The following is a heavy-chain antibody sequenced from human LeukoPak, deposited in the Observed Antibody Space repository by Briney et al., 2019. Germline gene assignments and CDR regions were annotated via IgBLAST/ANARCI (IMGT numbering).Heavy chain of an antibody. J-gene: IGHJ3*02. CDR3: ARLAVAGTGVAFDI. Sequence: GASVKVSCKASGYTFTGYYMHWVRQAPGQGLEWMGWINPNSGGTNYAQKLQGRVTMTTDTSTSTAYMELRSLRSDDTAVYYCARLAVAGTGVAFDIWGQGTMITVSS. CDR1: GYTFTGYY. CDR2: INPNSGGT. V-gene: IGHV1-2*02. D-gene: IGHD6-19*01.